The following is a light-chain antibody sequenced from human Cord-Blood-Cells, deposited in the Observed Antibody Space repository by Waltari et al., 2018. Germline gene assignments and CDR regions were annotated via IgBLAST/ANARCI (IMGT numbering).Light chain of an antibody. CDR1: SSNIGAGCH. V-gene: IGLV1-40*01. CDR3: QSYDSSLSGSVV. J-gene: IGLJ2*01. CDR2: GNS. Sequence: QSVLTPPPPVSGAPGPRVTIPCTGSSSNIGAGCHVHWYQQLPGTAPKLLIYGNSNRPSGVPDRFSGSKSGTSASLAITGLQAEDEADYYCQSYDSSLSGSVVFGGGTKLTVL.